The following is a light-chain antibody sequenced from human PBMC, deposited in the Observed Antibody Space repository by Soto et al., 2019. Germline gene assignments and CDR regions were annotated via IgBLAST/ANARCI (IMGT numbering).Light chain of an antibody. V-gene: IGKV3-20*01. J-gene: IGKJ2*03. CDR1: QSVSRSH. CDR2: GAS. CDR3: QQYGNSPPYS. Sequence: EIVLTQSPGTLSLSPGERATLSCRASQSVSRSHLAWYQQKPGQAPRLLISGASTRATGIAAGFIGGGSGTDVSLTISRLEPEDFAVYYCQQYGNSPPYSFGQGTKLEIK.